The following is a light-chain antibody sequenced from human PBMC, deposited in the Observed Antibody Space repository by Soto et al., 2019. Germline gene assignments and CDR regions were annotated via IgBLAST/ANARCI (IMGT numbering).Light chain of an antibody. Sequence: DTQMTQSPSTLSAFVGDRVTITCRASQSISSWLAWYQQKPGKAPKLLIYDASSLESGVPSRFSGSVTGTEFTLTISSLQSDDFATYYCQQYNSYSWTFGQGTKVEIK. CDR2: DAS. CDR3: QQYNSYSWT. CDR1: QSISSW. J-gene: IGKJ1*01. V-gene: IGKV1-5*01.